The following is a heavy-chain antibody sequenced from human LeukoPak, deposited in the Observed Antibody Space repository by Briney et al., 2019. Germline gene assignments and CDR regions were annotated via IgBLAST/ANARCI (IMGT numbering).Heavy chain of an antibody. CDR2: IYTSGST. Sequence: PSETLSLTCAVSGGSISSYYWSWIQQPAGKGLEWIGRIYTSGSTNYNPSLKSRVTISVDTSKNQFSLKLSSVTAADTAVYYCARHSRYYGSGSYYPPYYYYYMDVWGKGTTFTISS. J-gene: IGHJ6*03. D-gene: IGHD3-10*01. V-gene: IGHV4-4*07. CDR3: ARHSRYYGSGSYYPPYYYYYMDV. CDR1: GGSISSYY.